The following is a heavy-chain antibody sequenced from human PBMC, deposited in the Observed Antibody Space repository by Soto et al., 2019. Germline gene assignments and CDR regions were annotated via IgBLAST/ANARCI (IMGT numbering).Heavy chain of an antibody. V-gene: IGHV3-30-3*01. CDR3: ASPRYDSSGYYPTAHDY. CDR1: GFTFSSYA. Sequence: QVQLLESGGGVVQPGRSLRLSCAASGFTFSSYAMHWVRQAPGKGLEWVAVISYDGSNKYYADSVKGRFTISRDNSKNTLYLQMNSLRAEDTAVYYCASPRYDSSGYYPTAHDYWGPGTLVTVSS. J-gene: IGHJ4*02. CDR2: ISYDGSNK. D-gene: IGHD3-22*01.